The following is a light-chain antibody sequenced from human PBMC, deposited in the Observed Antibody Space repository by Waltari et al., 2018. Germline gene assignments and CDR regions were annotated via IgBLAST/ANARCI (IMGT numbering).Light chain of an antibody. Sequence: QSVLTQSPSASGTSGQRVTISCSGSSSNSGRDIVNWYRHLPGTAPELLIYNNTQRPSRVPDRCSGSKSGTSASLAISGLQSEDEADYYCAAWDSRLNGVVFGGGTKLTVL. CDR3: AAWDSRLNGVV. CDR2: NNT. J-gene: IGLJ2*01. V-gene: IGLV1-44*01. CDR1: SSNSGRDI.